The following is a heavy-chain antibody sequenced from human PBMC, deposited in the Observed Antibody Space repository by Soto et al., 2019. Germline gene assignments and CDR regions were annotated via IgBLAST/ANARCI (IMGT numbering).Heavy chain of an antibody. Sequence: SGQVSCKASGGTFSSYAISWVRQAPGQGLEWMGGIISIFGTANYAQKFQRRVTITADESTSTAYMELGSPRSEDTAVYYCAVDDGGNITPANYWGQGTLVTVSS. J-gene: IGHJ4*02. V-gene: IGHV1-69*13. CDR2: IISIFGTA. CDR1: GGTFSSYA. D-gene: IGHD2-15*01. CDR3: AVDDGGNITPANY.